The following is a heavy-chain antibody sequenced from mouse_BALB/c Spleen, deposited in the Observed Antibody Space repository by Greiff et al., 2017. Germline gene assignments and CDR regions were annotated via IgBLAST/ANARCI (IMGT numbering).Heavy chain of an antibody. CDR3: ARDDGKDAMDY. CDR1: GYSITSGYY. CDR2: ISYDGSN. J-gene: IGHJ4*01. D-gene: IGHD2-1*01. V-gene: IGHV3-6*02. Sequence: DVQLQESGPGLVKPSQSLSLTCSVTGYSITSGYYWNWIRQFPGNKLEWMGYISYDGSNNYNPSLKNRISITRDTSKNQFFLKLNSVTTEDTATYYCARDDGKDAMDYWGQGTSVTVSS.